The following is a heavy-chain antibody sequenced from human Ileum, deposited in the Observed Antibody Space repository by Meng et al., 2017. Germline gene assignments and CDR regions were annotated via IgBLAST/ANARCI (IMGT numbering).Heavy chain of an antibody. CDR1: GDSVSSNSAS. Sequence: QTLSLTCAISGDSVSSNSASWNWIRQSPSRGLEWLGRTYYRSKWYNDYALSVKSRITINPDTSKNQFAQQLNSVTPEDTAVYYCATGGANIAARCLDYWGQGTLVTVSS. D-gene: IGHD6-6*01. CDR3: ATGGANIAARCLDY. CDR2: TYYRSKWYN. J-gene: IGHJ4*02. V-gene: IGHV6-1*01.